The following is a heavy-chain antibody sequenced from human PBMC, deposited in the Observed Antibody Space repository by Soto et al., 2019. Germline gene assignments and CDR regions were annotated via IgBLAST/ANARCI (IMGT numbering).Heavy chain of an antibody. D-gene: IGHD5-12*01. CDR2: ISWNSGSI. J-gene: IGHJ6*03. Sequence: GGSLRLSCAASGFTFDDYAMHWVRQAPGKGLEWVSGISWNSGSIGYADSVKGRFTISRDNAKNSLYLQMNSLRAEDTALYYCAKDILGATPGGDYYYYMDVWGKGTTVTGSS. CDR1: GFTFDDYA. CDR3: AKDILGATPGGDYYYYMDV. V-gene: IGHV3-9*01.